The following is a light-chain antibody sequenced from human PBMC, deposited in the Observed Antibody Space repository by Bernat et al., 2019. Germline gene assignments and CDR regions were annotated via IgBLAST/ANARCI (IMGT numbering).Light chain of an antibody. CDR2: KVS. CDR3: QQYKTFST. Sequence: DIQMTQSPSTLSASVGDRVTITCRASQTIDSYLAWYQQKPGKSPNPPLYKVSTLHGGVPSRFSGSGSGTDFTLTISSLQADDFATYYCQQYKTFSTFGQGTKVEVK. J-gene: IGKJ1*01. V-gene: IGKV1-5*03. CDR1: QTIDSY.